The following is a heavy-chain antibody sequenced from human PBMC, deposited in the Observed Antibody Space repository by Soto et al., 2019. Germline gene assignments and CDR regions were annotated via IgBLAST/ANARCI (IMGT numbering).Heavy chain of an antibody. Sequence: SETLSLTCAVSGGSISSGGYSWSWIRQPPGKGMEWIGYIYNSGSTYYNQSLKSRVTISVDRSKNQLSLKLSSVTAADTAVYYCARDFYYDSSGRPDGMDVWGQGTTVTVSS. CDR2: IYNSGST. J-gene: IGHJ6*02. V-gene: IGHV4-30-2*01. D-gene: IGHD3-22*01. CDR1: GGSISSGGYS. CDR3: ARDFYYDSSGRPDGMDV.